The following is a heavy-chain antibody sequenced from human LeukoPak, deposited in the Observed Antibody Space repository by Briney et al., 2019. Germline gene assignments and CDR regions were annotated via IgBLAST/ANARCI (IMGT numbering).Heavy chain of an antibody. J-gene: IGHJ4*02. CDR1: VYTFTRYD. CDR3: AIPNGATYRGGYAFDY. Sequence: APLKVSSKASVYTFTRYDINWVRQATGQGLECMGWMNPNSGNTGYAQKFHGRVTITRNTSISTAYMELSSLRSEDTAVYCCAIPNGATYRGGYAFDYWGQGTLVTVSS. V-gene: IGHV1-8*01. D-gene: IGHD1-26*01. CDR2: MNPNSGNT.